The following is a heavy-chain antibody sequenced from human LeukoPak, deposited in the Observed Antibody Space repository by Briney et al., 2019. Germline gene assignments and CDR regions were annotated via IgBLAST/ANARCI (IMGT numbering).Heavy chain of an antibody. Sequence: GMSLRLSCAASGYTFSIYGMNWVRQAPGKGLEGVAIIWYDGSNTYFAESVMGRFSISKDNFKNIVYLQMNSLKIEDTGVYYCARAGIVNALDYWGQGARVTVSP. CDR1: GYTFSIYG. J-gene: IGHJ4*02. CDR3: ARAGIVNALDY. D-gene: IGHD2/OR15-2a*01. CDR2: IWYDGSNT. V-gene: IGHV3-33*01.